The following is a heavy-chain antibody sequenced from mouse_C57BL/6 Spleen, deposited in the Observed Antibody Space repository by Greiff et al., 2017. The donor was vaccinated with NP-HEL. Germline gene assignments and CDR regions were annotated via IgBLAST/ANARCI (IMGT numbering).Heavy chain of an antibody. CDR3: ARYGTVVATDWYFDV. J-gene: IGHJ1*03. CDR2: IYPGSGST. Sequence: QVQLQQPGAELVKPGASVKMSCKASGYNFTSYWITWVKQRPGQGLEWIGDIYPGSGSTKYNEKFKSKATLTVDTSSSTAYMQLSSLTSEDSAVYYCARYGTVVATDWYFDVGGTGTTVTVSS. V-gene: IGHV1-55*01. D-gene: IGHD1-1*01. CDR1: GYNFTSYW.